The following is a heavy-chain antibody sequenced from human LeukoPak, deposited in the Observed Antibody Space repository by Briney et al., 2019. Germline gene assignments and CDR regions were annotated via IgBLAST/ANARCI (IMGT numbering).Heavy chain of an antibody. J-gene: IGHJ2*01. D-gene: IGHD3-22*01. CDR1: GYTFTGYY. CDR3: AINPDSSGGGSDWYFDL. V-gene: IGHV1-2*02. Sequence: ASVKVSCKSSGYTFTGYYMRWVRQAPGQGLEWMGWINPNSGGTNYAQNFQGRVTMTRDTSTNTAYMELSRLRSDDTAVYYCAINPDSSGGGSDWYFDLWGRGTLVTVSS. CDR2: INPNSGGT.